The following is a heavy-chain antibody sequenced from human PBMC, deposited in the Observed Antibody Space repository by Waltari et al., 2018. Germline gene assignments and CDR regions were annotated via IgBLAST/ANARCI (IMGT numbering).Heavy chain of an antibody. CDR3: ARDPGFSEFDL. Sequence: EVQLVESGGGLVQPGGSLRPPCSASGFPFNIYWMSWVRQAPGKGLEFVANINQDGSEKSYVDSVKGRFTISRDNAKNSMSLQMSSLRAEDAAVYYCARDPGFSEFDLWGQGTLVSISA. V-gene: IGHV3-7*01. CDR2: INQDGSEK. CDR1: GFPFNIYW. J-gene: IGHJ3*01.